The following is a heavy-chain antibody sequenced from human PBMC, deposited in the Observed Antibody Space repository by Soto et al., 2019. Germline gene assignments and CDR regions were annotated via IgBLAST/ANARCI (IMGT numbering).Heavy chain of an antibody. CDR1: GGSISSYY. V-gene: IGHV4-59*01. J-gene: IGHJ4*02. CDR2: IYYSGST. CDR3: ARVEAGELDYGDYRLEYYFDY. D-gene: IGHD4-17*01. Sequence: SETLSLTCTVSGGSISSYYWSWIRQPPGKGLEWIGYIYYSGSTNYNPSLKSRVTISVDTSKNQFSLKLSSVTAADTAVYYCARVEAGELDYGDYRLEYYFDYWGQGTLVTVSS.